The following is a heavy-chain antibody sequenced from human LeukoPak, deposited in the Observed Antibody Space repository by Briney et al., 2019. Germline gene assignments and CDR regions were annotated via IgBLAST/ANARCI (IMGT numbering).Heavy chain of an antibody. CDR3: ARDFIVVDAFDI. CDR2: FFTSGTSGTA. Sequence: SETLSLTCTVPGGSVSTYYWGWIRQPAGKGLEFIGRFFTSGTSGTANYNPSLKNRVTMSLDTSKNQFSLKLTSVTAADTAVYYCARDFIVVDAFDIWGQGTMVTVSS. CDR1: GGSVSTYY. J-gene: IGHJ3*02. V-gene: IGHV4-4*07. D-gene: IGHD3-16*02.